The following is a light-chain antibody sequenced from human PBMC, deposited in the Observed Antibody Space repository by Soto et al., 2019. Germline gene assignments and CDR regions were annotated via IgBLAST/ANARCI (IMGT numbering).Light chain of an antibody. V-gene: IGLV2-14*01. CDR2: DVN. Sequence: QSALTQPASVSGSPGQSIAISCTGTSRDVGAYNSVSWYQQHPGTAPKLLIYDVNNRPSEISTRFSGSKSGNTASLTISGLQAEDEDDYYCSSYTPSGNYVFGTGTKVTVL. CDR1: SRDVGAYNS. J-gene: IGLJ1*01. CDR3: SSYTPSGNYV.